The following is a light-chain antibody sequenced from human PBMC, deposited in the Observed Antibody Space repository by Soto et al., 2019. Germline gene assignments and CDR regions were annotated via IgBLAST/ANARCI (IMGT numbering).Light chain of an antibody. CDR1: QSISNW. Sequence: DIQMTQSPSTLSASVGDRVTLTCRASQSISNWLAWYQQKPGKAPKLLIYKGSNLATGVPSRFSGSGSGTEFTLTISSLKPDDFATYYCQQYISYCTFGQGTKVEIK. V-gene: IGKV1-5*03. CDR2: KGS. CDR3: QQYISYCT. J-gene: IGKJ1*01.